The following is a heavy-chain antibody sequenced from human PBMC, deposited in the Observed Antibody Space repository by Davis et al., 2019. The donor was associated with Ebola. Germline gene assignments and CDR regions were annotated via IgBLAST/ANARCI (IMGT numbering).Heavy chain of an antibody. CDR3: AKVAVAGNYYYYGMDV. V-gene: IGHV3-23*01. J-gene: IGHJ6*02. CDR1: GFTFSSYA. CDR2: ISGSGGTT. D-gene: IGHD6-19*01. Sequence: ESLKISCAASGFTFSSYAMSWVRQAPGKGLEWVSGISGSGGTTSHADSVKGRFTISRDNSKNTLYLQMNSLRAEDTAVYYCAKVAVAGNYYYYGMDVWGQGTTVTVSS.